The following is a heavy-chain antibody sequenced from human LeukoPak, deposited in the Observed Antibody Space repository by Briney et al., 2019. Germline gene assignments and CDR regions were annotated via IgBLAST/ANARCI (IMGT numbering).Heavy chain of an antibody. J-gene: IGHJ3*02. CDR3: AKDWLGIDSSYYDSTPDAFDI. CDR1: GFTFSSYG. V-gene: IGHV3-30*18. CDR2: ISYDGSNK. Sequence: LPGGSLRLSCAASGFTFSSYGMHWVRQAPGKGLEWVAVISYDGSNKYYADSVKGRLTISRDNSKNTLYLQMNSLRAEDTAVYYCAKDWLGIDSSYYDSTPDAFDIWGQGTMVTVSS. D-gene: IGHD3-22*01.